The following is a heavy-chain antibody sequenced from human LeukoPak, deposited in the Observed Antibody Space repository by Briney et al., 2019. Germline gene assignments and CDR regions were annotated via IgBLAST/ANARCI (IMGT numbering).Heavy chain of an antibody. CDR1: GGSFSGYY. CDR2: INHSGST. CDR3: ARGRSLWYGGRFDY. Sequence: KSSETLSLTCAVYGGSFSGYYWSWIRQPPGKGLEWIGEINHSGSTNYNPSLKSRVTISVDTSKNQFSLKLSSVTAADTAVYYCARGRSLWYGGRFDYWGQGTLVTVSS. D-gene: IGHD4-23*01. V-gene: IGHV4-34*01. J-gene: IGHJ4*02.